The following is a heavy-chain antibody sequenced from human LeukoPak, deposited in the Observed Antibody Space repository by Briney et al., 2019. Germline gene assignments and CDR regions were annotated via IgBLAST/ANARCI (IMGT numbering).Heavy chain of an antibody. CDR3: ARDGYCSGGSCQSRGNYYGMDV. V-gene: IGHV4-38-2*02. CDR2: IYHRGST. Sequence: PSETLSLTCAVSGYSISSGYYWGWIRQPPGKGLEWIGSIYHRGSTYYNPSLKSRVTISVDTSKNQFSLKLSSVTAADTAVYYCARDGYCSGGSCQSRGNYYGMDVWGKGTTVTVSS. CDR1: GYSISSGYY. D-gene: IGHD2-15*01. J-gene: IGHJ6*04.